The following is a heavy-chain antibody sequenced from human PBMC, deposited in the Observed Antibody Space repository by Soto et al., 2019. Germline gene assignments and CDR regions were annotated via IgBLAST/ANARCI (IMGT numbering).Heavy chain of an antibody. CDR2: ISGSGGST. Sequence: EVQLLESGGGLVQPGGSLRLSCAAPEFTFNNHAMTWFRQAPGKGLEWVSTISGSGGSTYSADSVKGRFTISRDNSKNTLYLKMNSLRAEDTALYYCAKLQQSNGMDVWGQGTKVTVSS. J-gene: IGHJ6*02. CDR3: AKLQQSNGMDV. CDR1: EFTFNNHA. D-gene: IGHD4-4*01. V-gene: IGHV3-23*01.